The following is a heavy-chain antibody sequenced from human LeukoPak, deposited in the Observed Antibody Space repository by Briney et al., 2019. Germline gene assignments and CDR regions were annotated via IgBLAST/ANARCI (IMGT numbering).Heavy chain of an antibody. CDR3: ARDARGYRKPLDY. CDR1: GGSISSYY. V-gene: IGHV4-59*06. D-gene: IGHD5-18*01. J-gene: IGHJ4*02. CDR2: IYYSGST. Sequence: SETLSLTCTVSGGSISSYYWSWIRQHPGKGLEWIGYIYYSGSTYYNPSLKSRVTISVDTSKNQFSLKLNSVTAADTAVYYCARDARGYRKPLDYWGQGTLVTVSS.